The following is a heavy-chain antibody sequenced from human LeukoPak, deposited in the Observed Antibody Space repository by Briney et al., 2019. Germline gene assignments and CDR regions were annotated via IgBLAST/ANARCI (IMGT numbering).Heavy chain of an antibody. J-gene: IGHJ6*02. Sequence: SETLSLTCTVSGGSVASTGCYWGWIRQSPGKGLEWIGSAYYTGEIYSTPSLKSRLTISVDTSKNQFALTLTSVTAADTAVYYCGRHVSNGLDYHYGLDVWGQGTTVTVS. CDR2: AYYTGEI. CDR1: GGSVASTGCY. D-gene: IGHD6-19*01. V-gene: IGHV4-39*01. CDR3: GRHVSNGLDYHYGLDV.